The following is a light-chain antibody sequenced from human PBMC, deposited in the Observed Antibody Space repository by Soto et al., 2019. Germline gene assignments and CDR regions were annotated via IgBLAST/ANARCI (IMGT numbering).Light chain of an antibody. Sequence: EIVLRQSPGTLSLSPGERATLSCRASQSINSNYLAWYQKKPGQAPRLLIYGASSRTTGIPDRFSGSGSGTYSTLTISRLEPEDFAVNYCQQYCSPPPRSDTLRQGTKLDSK. J-gene: IGKJ2*01. CDR1: QSINSNY. CDR2: GAS. V-gene: IGKV3-20*01. CDR3: QQYCSPPPRSDT.